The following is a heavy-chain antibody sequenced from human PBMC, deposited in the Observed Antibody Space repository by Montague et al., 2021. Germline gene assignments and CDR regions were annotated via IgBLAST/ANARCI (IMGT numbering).Heavy chain of an antibody. D-gene: IGHD1-26*01. V-gene: IGHV4-34*01. CDR3: ARDKTGGRGFDV. J-gene: IGHJ6*04. CDR1: GGSFSGYW. CDR2: IYRRGSA. Sequence: SETLSLTCVVSGGSFSGYWCCWIRQHPGGGLEWIGEIYRRGSAHYNHSPESRVTLSEDTSNNQFSLKLNAVTAADTAVYYCARDKTGGRGFDVWGKGTTVTVSS.